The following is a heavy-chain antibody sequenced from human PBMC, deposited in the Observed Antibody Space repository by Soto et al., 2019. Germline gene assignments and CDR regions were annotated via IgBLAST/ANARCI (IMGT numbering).Heavy chain of an antibody. D-gene: IGHD3-3*01. J-gene: IGHJ6*02. V-gene: IGHV3-7*01. CDR2: IKQDGSEK. CDR3: ARDDFWSGFGYYYYYYGMDV. CDR1: GFTFSSYW. Sequence: HPGGSLRLSCAASGFTFSSYWMSWVRPAPGKGLEWVANIKQDGSEKYYVDSVKGRFTISRDNAKNSPYLQMNSLRAEDTAVYYCARDDFWSGFGYYYYYYGMDVWGQGTTVTVSS.